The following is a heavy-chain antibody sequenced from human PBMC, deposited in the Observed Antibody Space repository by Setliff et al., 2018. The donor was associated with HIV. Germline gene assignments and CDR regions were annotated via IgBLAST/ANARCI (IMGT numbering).Heavy chain of an antibody. V-gene: IGHV4-59*08. D-gene: IGHD2-21*02. Sequence: PSETLSLTCSVSGASIRGHYWSWIRQSPGKGLEWIGNIYYSGNTNYNPSFKSRVTISVDTSKNQFSLRVNSVTAADTAVYYCARGEFYCGTDCYWSSFDYWGQGMLVTVSS. CDR1: GASIRGHY. CDR2: IYYSGNT. CDR3: ARGEFYCGTDCYWSSFDY. J-gene: IGHJ4*02.